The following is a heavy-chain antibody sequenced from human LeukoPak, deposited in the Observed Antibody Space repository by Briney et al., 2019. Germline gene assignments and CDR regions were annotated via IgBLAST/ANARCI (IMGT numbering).Heavy chain of an antibody. CDR2: ISSXXXXX. CDR3: ARRPAAMKGEDY. J-gene: IGHJ4*02. CDR1: GFTFSSYA. D-gene: IGHD2-2*01. Sequence: TGGSLRLSCAASGFTFSSYAMNWVRQAPGKXXXXVSSISSXXXXXXYAXSVKGRFTISRDNAKNSLYLQMNSLRAEDTAVYYCARRPAAMKGEDYWGQGTLVTVSS. V-gene: IGHV3-21*01.